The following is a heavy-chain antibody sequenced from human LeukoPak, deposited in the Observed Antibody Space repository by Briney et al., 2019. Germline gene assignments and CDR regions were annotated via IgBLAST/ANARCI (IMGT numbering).Heavy chain of an antibody. V-gene: IGHV3-7*01. Sequence: GGSLRLSCAASGFTFSSYWMSWVRQAPGKGLEWVANIKQDGSEKYYVDSVRGRFTISRDNAKNSLYLQMNSLRAEDTAVYYCARFDYYGSGSYSLWGQGTLVTVSS. CDR1: GFTFSSYW. D-gene: IGHD3-10*01. CDR3: ARFDYYGSGSYSL. CDR2: IKQDGSEK. J-gene: IGHJ4*02.